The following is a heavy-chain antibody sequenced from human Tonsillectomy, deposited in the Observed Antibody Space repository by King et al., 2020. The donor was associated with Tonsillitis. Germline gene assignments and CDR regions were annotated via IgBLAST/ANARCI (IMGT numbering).Heavy chain of an antibody. CDR2: ISSNGGST. J-gene: IGHJ5*02. Sequence: VQLVESGGGLVQPGGSLRLSCSASGFTFSSYAMHWVRQAPGKGLEYVSAISSNGGSTYYADSGKGRFTISRDNSKNTLYLQMSSLRAEDTAVYYCVKRPGGSGSPAAHLFDPWGQGTLVTVSS. V-gene: IGHV3-64D*06. CDR3: VKRPGGSGSPAAHLFDP. D-gene: IGHD3-10*01. CDR1: GFTFSSYA.